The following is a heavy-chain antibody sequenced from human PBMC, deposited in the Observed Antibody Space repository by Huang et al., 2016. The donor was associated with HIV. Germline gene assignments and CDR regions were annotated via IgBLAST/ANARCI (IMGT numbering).Heavy chain of an antibody. CDR2: ISYDGRSY. CDR3: AKESRWFSDFDQ. D-gene: IGHD2-15*01. V-gene: IGHV3-30*18. CDR1: GFIFSNFG. Sequence: QVQLVESGGGVVQPGPSLRLSCAASGFIFSNFGMHWVRQAPGKGLEWVAVISYDGRSYSDSDSVKGRFTIARDNDKNTLSLEMNRLRHDDTAVYYCAKESRWFSDFDQWGQGTLVTVSS. J-gene: IGHJ5*02.